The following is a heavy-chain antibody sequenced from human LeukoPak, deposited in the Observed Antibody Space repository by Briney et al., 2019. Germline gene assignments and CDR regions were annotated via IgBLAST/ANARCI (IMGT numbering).Heavy chain of an antibody. CDR1: GFTFSSYG. D-gene: IGHD6-13*01. V-gene: IGHV3-33*01. J-gene: IGHJ4*02. CDR2: IWYDGSNK. Sequence: GGSLRLSCAASGFTFSSYGMHWVRQAPGKGLEWVAVIWYDGSNKHYADSVKGRFTISRDNSKNTLYLQMNSLRAEDTAVYYCARSASDKYSSSDYWGQGTLVTVSS. CDR3: ARSASDKYSSSDY.